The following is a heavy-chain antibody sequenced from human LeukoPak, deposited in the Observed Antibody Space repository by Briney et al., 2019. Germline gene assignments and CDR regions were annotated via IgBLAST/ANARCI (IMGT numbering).Heavy chain of an antibody. Sequence: PGKSLRLSCAASGFTFRNYAMHWVRQAPGKGLEWVSSINDNGGTSTWYADSVKGRFTISRDNSKNTLYLQMNSLRAEDTAVYYCAKEGVQTPSDWYFDLWGRGTLVTVSS. CDR2: INDNGGTST. V-gene: IGHV3-23*01. CDR1: GFTFRNYA. J-gene: IGHJ2*01. D-gene: IGHD1-26*01. CDR3: AKEGVQTPSDWYFDL.